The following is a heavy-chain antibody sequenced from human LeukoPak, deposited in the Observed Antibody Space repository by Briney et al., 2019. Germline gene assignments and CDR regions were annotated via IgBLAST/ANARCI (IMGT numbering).Heavy chain of an antibody. J-gene: IGHJ5*02. CDR1: GGSFSGYY. Sequence: PSETLSLTCAVYGGSFSGYYWSWIRQPPGKGLEWIGEINHSGSTNYNPSLKSRVTISVETSKNQFSLKLSSVTAAGTAVYYLSRGHEVVVPAAKSNWFDPWGQGTLVTVSS. CDR2: INHSGST. D-gene: IGHD2-2*01. V-gene: IGHV4-34*01. CDR3: SRGHEVVVPAAKSNWFDP.